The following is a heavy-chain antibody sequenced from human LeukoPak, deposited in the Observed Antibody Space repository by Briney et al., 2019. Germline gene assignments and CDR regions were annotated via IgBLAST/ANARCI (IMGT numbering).Heavy chain of an antibody. J-gene: IGHJ3*02. D-gene: IGHD5-18*01. CDR2: IYTSGST. CDR3: ARDSWWIQLWLHAFDI. CDR1: GGSISSYY. V-gene: IGHV4-4*07. Sequence: SETLSLTCTVSGGSISSYYWSWIRQPAGKGLEWIGRIYTSGSTNYSPSLKSRVTMSVDTSKNQFSLKLSSVTAADTAVYYCARDSWWIQLWLHAFDIWGQGTMVTVSP.